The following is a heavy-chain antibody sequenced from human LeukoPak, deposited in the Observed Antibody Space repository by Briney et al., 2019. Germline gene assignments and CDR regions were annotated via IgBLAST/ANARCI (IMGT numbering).Heavy chain of an antibody. CDR1: GFNFSSYA. CDR3: ARESWSDSVAFDI. Sequence: GESLTLSCAASGFNFSSYAMHWVRQAPGEGLEWVGLISYVGIDKSYADSVKGRFSITRDSSKRTLYLQMNSLRAEDTAMYYCARESWSDSVAFDIWGLGTMVIVSS. J-gene: IGHJ3*02. D-gene: IGHD3-3*01. V-gene: IGHV3-30*04. CDR2: ISYVGIDK.